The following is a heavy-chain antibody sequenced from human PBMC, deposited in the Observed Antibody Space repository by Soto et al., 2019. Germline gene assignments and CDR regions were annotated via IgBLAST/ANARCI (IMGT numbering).Heavy chain of an antibody. CDR3: ARGLYDFWSGYYWALDY. CDR1: GGSFSGYY. V-gene: IGHV4-34*01. D-gene: IGHD3-3*01. Sequence: PSETLSLTCAVYGGSFSGYYWSWIRQPPGKGLEWIGEINHSGSTNYNPSLKSRVTISVDTPKNQFSLKLSSVTAADTAVYYCARGLYDFWSGYYWALDYWGQGTLVTVSS. CDR2: INHSGST. J-gene: IGHJ4*02.